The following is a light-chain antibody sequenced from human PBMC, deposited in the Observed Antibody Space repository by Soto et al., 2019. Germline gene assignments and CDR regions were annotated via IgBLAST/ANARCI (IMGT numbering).Light chain of an antibody. Sequence: EIVLTQSPATLSLSPWERATLSCRASQSVSSYLAWYQQKPGQAPRLLIYDASNRATGIPARFSGSGSATDFTLTISSLEPEDFAVYYCQQRSNWPRGLTFGGGTKVEIK. J-gene: IGKJ4*01. V-gene: IGKV3-11*01. CDR3: QQRSNWPRGLT. CDR2: DAS. CDR1: QSVSSY.